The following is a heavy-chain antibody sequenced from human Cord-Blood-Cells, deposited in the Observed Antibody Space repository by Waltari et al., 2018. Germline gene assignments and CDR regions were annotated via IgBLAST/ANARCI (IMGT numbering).Heavy chain of an antibody. Sequence: QVQLQESGPGLVKPSQTLSLTCTVSGGSISRGGYYWSWIRQHPGKGREWIGYIYYSGSTYYNPSLKSRVTISVDTSKNQFSLKLSSVTAADTAVYYCARYDYDNWFDPWGQGTLVTVSS. CDR3: ARYDYDNWFDP. CDR1: GGSISRGGYY. CDR2: IYYSGST. D-gene: IGHD4-17*01. J-gene: IGHJ5*02. V-gene: IGHV4-31*03.